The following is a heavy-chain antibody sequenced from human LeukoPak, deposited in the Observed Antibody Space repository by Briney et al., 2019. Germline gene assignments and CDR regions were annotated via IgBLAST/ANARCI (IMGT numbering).Heavy chain of an antibody. Sequence: GGSLRLSCAASGFTFSNYAIDWVRQVPGKGLEWVAVLWYDGSNKYYADSVKGRFTTSRDNSKNTLYLQMDSLRAEDTAVYYCARGYTLLEYWGQGTLVTVSS. CDR3: ARGYTLLEY. V-gene: IGHV3-33*01. CDR2: LWYDGSNK. J-gene: IGHJ4*02. D-gene: IGHD1-1*01. CDR1: GFTFSNYA.